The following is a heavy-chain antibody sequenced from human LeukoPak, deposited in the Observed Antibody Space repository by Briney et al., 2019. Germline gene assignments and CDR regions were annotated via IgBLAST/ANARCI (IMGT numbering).Heavy chain of an antibody. CDR3: AKDTIADYFYYYMDV. Sequence: GGSLRLSCAASGFTFSSYGMHWVRQAPGKGLEWVAFIQYDGSNKYYADSVKGRFTISRDNSKNTLYLQMNSLRAEDTAVYYCAKDTIADYFYYYMDVWGKGTTVTISS. J-gene: IGHJ6*03. V-gene: IGHV3-30*02. CDR1: GFTFSSYG. D-gene: IGHD3-9*01. CDR2: IQYDGSNK.